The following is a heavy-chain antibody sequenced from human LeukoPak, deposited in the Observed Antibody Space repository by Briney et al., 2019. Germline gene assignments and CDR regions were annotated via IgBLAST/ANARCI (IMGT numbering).Heavy chain of an antibody. V-gene: IGHV1-46*01. Sequence: GASVKVSCKASGYTFTSYYMHWVRQAPGQGLEWMGIINPCGGSTSYAQKFQGRVTMTRDTSTSTVYMELSSLRSEDTAVYYCARALKQWLAFDYWGQGTLVTVSS. D-gene: IGHD6-19*01. CDR1: GYTFTSYY. J-gene: IGHJ4*02. CDR3: ARALKQWLAFDY. CDR2: INPCGGST.